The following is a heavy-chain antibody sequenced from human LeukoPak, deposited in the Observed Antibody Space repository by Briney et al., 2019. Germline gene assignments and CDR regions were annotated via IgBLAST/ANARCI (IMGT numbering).Heavy chain of an antibody. CDR1: GFTFSGYR. CDR2: IKPDGSEK. Sequence: GGSLRLSCAAPGFTFSGYRMTWGRQAPGKGLEWVVSIKPDGSEKYYVDSVKGRFTISRDNAKNSLYLQMNSLRAEGTAVYYCARGSSWSFDYWGQGTLVTVSS. CDR3: ARGSSWSFDY. D-gene: IGHD2-15*01. J-gene: IGHJ4*02. V-gene: IGHV3-7*01.